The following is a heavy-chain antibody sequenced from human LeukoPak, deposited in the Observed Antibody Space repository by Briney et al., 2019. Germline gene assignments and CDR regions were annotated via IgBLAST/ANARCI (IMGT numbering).Heavy chain of an antibody. CDR2: IIPIFGTA. Sequence: GASVKVSCKASGGTFSSYAISWVRQAPGQGLEWMGGIIPIFGTANYAQKFQGRVTITADESTSTAYMELSSLRSEDTAVYYCARDREAYCGGDCYSDSPSWGQGTLVTVSS. D-gene: IGHD2-21*02. CDR3: ARDREAYCGGDCYSDSPS. CDR1: GGTFSSYA. V-gene: IGHV1-69*13. J-gene: IGHJ4*02.